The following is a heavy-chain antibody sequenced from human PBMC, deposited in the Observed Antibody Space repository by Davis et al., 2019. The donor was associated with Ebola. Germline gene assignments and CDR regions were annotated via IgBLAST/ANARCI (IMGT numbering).Heavy chain of an antibody. CDR1: GYTFTDYA. V-gene: IGHV1-3*01. Sequence: ASVKVSCKTSGYTFTDYAMHWVRQAPGQRLEWMGWINAGNGNTKYSEKFQGRVTITSDTSASTAYMELSSLRSEDTAVFYCARIILGRDFYGMDVWGQGTPVTVSS. CDR2: INAGNGNT. J-gene: IGHJ6*02. CDR3: ARIILGRDFYGMDV. D-gene: IGHD3-10*01.